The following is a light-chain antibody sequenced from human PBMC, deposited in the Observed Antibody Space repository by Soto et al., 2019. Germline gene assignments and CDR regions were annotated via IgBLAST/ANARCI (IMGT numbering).Light chain of an antibody. Sequence: EIVFTQSPGTLSLSPGERATLSCMASQSVSSSYLAWYQQKPGQAPRLLIYGASSRATGIPDRFSGTGSGTDFTLTISRLEPEDFAVYYCQQYGSSSWTVGQGAKVEIK. CDR1: QSVSSSY. J-gene: IGKJ1*01. V-gene: IGKV3-20*01. CDR3: QQYGSSSWT. CDR2: GAS.